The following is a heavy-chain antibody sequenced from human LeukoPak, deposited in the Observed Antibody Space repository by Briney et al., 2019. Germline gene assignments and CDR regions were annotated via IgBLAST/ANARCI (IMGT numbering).Heavy chain of an antibody. CDR2: IYYSGST. D-gene: IGHD3-10*01. CDR1: GGSISSYY. J-gene: IGHJ5*02. CDR3: ARNGGSGSYYTVDNWFDP. Sequence: PSETLSLTCTVSGGSISSYYWSWIRQPPGKGLEWIGYIYYSGSTNYNPSLKSRVTMSVDTSKNQFSLKLSSVTAADTAVYYCARNGGSGSYYTVDNWFDPWGQGTLVTVSS. V-gene: IGHV4-59*01.